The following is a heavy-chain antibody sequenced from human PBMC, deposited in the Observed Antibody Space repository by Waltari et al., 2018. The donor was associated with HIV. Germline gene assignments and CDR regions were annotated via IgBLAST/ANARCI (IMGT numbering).Heavy chain of an antibody. CDR1: GGTFTSYG. Sequence: QAQLVQSGAEVKKPGSSVKVSCKASGGTFTSYGISSVRQAPGQGLEWMGRIIPILGITNYAQKFQGRVTITADKSTSTAYMELRSLRSEDTAVYYCARGAAAGNHFYYGMDVWGQGTTVTVSS. V-gene: IGHV1-69*04. D-gene: IGHD6-13*01. CDR3: ARGAAAGNHFYYGMDV. CDR2: IIPILGIT. J-gene: IGHJ6*02.